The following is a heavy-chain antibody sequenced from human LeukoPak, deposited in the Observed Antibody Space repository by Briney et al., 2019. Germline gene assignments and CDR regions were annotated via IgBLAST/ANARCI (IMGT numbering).Heavy chain of an antibody. CDR2: ISGSGGST. V-gene: IGHV3-23*01. CDR3: AKNGIQLWFDKYYFDY. D-gene: IGHD5-18*01. Sequence: PGGSLRLSCAASGFTFSSYAMSWVRQAPGKGLEWVSAISGSGGSTYYADSVKGRFTISRDNSKNTLYLKMNSLRAEDTAVYYCAKNGIQLWFDKYYFDYWGQGTLVTVSS. CDR1: GFTFSSYA. J-gene: IGHJ4*02.